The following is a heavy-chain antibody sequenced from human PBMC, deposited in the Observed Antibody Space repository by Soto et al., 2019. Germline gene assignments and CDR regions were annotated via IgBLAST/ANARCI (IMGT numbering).Heavy chain of an antibody. CDR3: ARDRGQLVPFDY. V-gene: IGHV4-61*01. J-gene: IGHJ4*02. CDR1: GGSVSSGSYY. CDR2: IYYSGST. Sequence: SETLSLTCTVSGGSVSSGSYYWSWIRQPPGKGLEWIGYIYYSGSTNYNPSLKSRVTISLDTSKNQFSLKLSSVTAADTAVYYCARDRGQLVPFDYWGQGTLVTVSS. D-gene: IGHD6-13*01.